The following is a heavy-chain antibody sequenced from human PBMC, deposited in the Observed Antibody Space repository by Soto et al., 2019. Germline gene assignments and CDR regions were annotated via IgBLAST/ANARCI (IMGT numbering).Heavy chain of an antibody. J-gene: IGHJ4*02. CDR1: GGSINNGAYL. Sequence: PSETLSLACTVSGGSINNGAYLWSWIRQHPGKGLEWIGYIYYTGSTYYNPSLKSRITISVDTSKTQFSLKMSSVTAADTAVYFCARELRDGNPYTTDYWGQGTLVTVSS. CDR3: ARELRDGNPYTTDY. CDR2: IYYTGST. V-gene: IGHV4-31*03.